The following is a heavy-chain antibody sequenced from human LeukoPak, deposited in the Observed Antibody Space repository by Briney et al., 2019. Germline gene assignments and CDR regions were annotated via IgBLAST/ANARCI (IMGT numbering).Heavy chain of an antibody. CDR2: IYTSGST. CDR3: ARGMSVPSATWFDP. D-gene: IGHD2-2*01. Sequence: SETLSLTRTVSGGSISSYYWSWIRQPAGKGLEWIGRIYTSGSTNYNPSLKSRVTMSVDTSKNQFSLKLTSVTAADTAVYYCARGMSVPSATWFDPWGQGTLVTVSS. J-gene: IGHJ5*02. CDR1: GGSISSYY. V-gene: IGHV4-4*07.